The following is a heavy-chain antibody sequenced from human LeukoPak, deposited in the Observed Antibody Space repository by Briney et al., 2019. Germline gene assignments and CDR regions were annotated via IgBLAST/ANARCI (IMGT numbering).Heavy chain of an antibody. J-gene: IGHJ3*02. Sequence: ASVKVSCKTSGFTFTDHYMHWVRQAPGQGLEWMGWINPNTGGTNYAQKFQGRVTMTRDTSISTAYMELSRLRYDDTAVYYCARIMNYFDSSGYTPEGAFDIWGQGTMVTVSS. CDR1: GFTFTDHY. D-gene: IGHD3-22*01. V-gene: IGHV1-2*02. CDR3: ARIMNYFDSSGYTPEGAFDI. CDR2: INPNTGGT.